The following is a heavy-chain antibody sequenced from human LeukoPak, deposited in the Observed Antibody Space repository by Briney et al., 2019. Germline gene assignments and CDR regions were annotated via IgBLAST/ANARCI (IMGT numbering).Heavy chain of an antibody. CDR1: GFTVRSDY. J-gene: IGHJ1*01. CDR2: MYSGGST. Sequence: GGSLRLSCAASGFTVRSDYTSWVRQAPGKGLEWVSGMYSGGSTYYADSVKGRFTISRDNSKNTLYLQMNTLRADDTAVYYCSRGLVGATQHWGQGTLVTFSS. CDR3: SRGLVGATQH. D-gene: IGHD1-26*01. V-gene: IGHV3-53*01.